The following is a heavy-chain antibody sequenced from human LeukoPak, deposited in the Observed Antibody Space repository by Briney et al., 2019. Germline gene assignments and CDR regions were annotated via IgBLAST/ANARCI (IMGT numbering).Heavy chain of an antibody. CDR2: IWYDGSNK. J-gene: IGHJ6*02. CDR1: GFTFSSYG. CDR3: ARDRSSIAAAGSNYYYYGMDV. V-gene: IGHV3-33*01. Sequence: GGSLRLSCAASGFTFSSYGMHWVRQAPGKGLEWVAVIWYDGSNKYYADSVKGRFAISRDNSKNTLYLQMNSLRAEDTAVYYCARDRSSIAAAGSNYYYYGMDVWGQGTTVTVSS. D-gene: IGHD6-13*01.